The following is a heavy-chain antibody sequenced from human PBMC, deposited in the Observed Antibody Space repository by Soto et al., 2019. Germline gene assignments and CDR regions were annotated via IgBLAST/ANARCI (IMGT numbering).Heavy chain of an antibody. CDR1: GFTFSSYA. D-gene: IGHD6-19*01. CDR3: AKSLYSSGWNDAFDI. Sequence: GGSLSLSCAASGFTFSSYAMSWVRQAPGKGLEWVSAISGSGGSTYYADSVKGRFTISRDNSKNTLYLQMNSLRAEDTAVYYCAKSLYSSGWNDAFDIWGQGTMVTVSS. CDR2: ISGSGGST. J-gene: IGHJ3*02. V-gene: IGHV3-23*01.